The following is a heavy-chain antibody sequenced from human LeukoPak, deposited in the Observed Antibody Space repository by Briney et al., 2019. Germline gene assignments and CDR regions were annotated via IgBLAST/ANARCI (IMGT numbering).Heavy chain of an antibody. V-gene: IGHV3-30*18. CDR1: GFTFSSYG. D-gene: IGHD6-13*01. Sequence: GGSLRLSCAASGFTFSSYGMHWVRQAPGKGLEWVAVISYDGSNKYYADSVKGRFTISRDNSKNTLYLQMNSLRAEDTAVYFCAKDASAAAGSYYFDYWGQGTLVTVSS. CDR3: AKDASAAAGSYYFDY. J-gene: IGHJ4*02. CDR2: ISYDGSNK.